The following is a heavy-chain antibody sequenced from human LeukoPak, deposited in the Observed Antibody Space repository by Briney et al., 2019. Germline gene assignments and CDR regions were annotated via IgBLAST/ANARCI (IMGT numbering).Heavy chain of an antibody. CDR1: GYTFTGYY. V-gene: IGHV1-2*02. Sequence: ASVKVSCKASGYTFTGYYLHWVRQAPGQGLAWMGWINPNSGGTNYAQKFQGRVTMTRDTSISTAYMELSRLRSDDTAVFYCARVRSSSRLDYWGQGTLVTVSS. CDR3: ARVRSSSRLDY. CDR2: INPNSGGT. D-gene: IGHD6-13*01. J-gene: IGHJ4*02.